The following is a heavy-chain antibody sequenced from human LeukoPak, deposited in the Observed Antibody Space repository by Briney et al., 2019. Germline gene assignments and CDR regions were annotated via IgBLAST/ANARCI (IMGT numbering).Heavy chain of an antibody. Sequence: LAGGSLRLSCAASGFTFSSYSMNWVRQAPGKGLEWVSYISSSSSTIYYADSVKGRFTISRDNAKNSLYLQMNSLRAEDTAVYYCARCAVRFGDLLDWFDPWGQGTLVTVSS. CDR1: GFTFSSYS. J-gene: IGHJ5*02. CDR3: ARCAVRFGDLLDWFDP. D-gene: IGHD3-10*01. CDR2: ISSSSSTI. V-gene: IGHV3-48*01.